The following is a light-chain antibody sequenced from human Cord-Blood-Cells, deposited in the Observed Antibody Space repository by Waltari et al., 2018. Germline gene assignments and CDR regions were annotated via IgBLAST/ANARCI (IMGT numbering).Light chain of an antibody. CDR1: SSDVGGYND. CDR3: CSYAGSYV. CDR2: DVS. V-gene: IGLV2-11*01. J-gene: IGLJ1*01. Sequence: QSALTQPRSVSGSPGQSVTISCTGPSSDVGGYNDVSWYQQHPGKAPKLMIYDVSKRPSGVPDRFSGSKSGNTASLTISGLQAEDEADYYCCSYAGSYVFGTGTKVTVL.